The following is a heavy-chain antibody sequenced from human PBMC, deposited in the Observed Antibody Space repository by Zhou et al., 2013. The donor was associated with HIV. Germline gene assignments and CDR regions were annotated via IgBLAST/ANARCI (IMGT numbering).Heavy chain of an antibody. J-gene: IGHJ4*02. CDR1: GYTFTNYD. Sequence: QVQLVQSGAEVKKPGASVKVSCKASGYTFTNYDINWVRQATGQGLEWMGWMNPRSGNTGYAQKFQGRVTISRNTSISTAYMELSSLRSEDTAVYYCARGRVAGTASPFDYWAREPWSPSPQ. V-gene: IGHV1-8*03. CDR2: MNPRSGNT. D-gene: IGHD6-19*01. CDR3: ARGRVAGTASPFDY.